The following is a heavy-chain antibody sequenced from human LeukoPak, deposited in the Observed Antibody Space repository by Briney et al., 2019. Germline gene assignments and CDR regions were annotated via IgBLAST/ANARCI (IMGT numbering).Heavy chain of an antibody. D-gene: IGHD1-26*01. CDR1: GGTFSSYA. CDR2: IIPIFGTA. V-gene: IGHV1-69*01. CDR3: ARVRTGLRWELQSLYFDY. J-gene: IGHJ4*02. Sequence: SVKVSCKASGGTFSSYAISWVRQAPGQGLEWMGGIIPIFGTANYAQKFQGRVTITADESTSTAYMELSSLRSEDTAVYYCARVRTGLRWELQSLYFDYWGQGTLVTVSS.